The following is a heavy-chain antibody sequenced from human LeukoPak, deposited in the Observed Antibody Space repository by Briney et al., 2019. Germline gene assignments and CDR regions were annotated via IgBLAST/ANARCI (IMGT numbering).Heavy chain of an antibody. Sequence: ASVKVPCKASGYTFTSYYMHWVRQAPGQGLEWMGIINPSGGSTSYAQKFQGRVTMTRDTSTSTVYMELSSLRSEDTAVYYCARSLYGDYVWGGYAFDIWGQGTMVTVSS. D-gene: IGHD4-17*01. CDR1: GYTFTSYY. J-gene: IGHJ3*02. CDR3: ARSLYGDYVWGGYAFDI. V-gene: IGHV1-46*01. CDR2: INPSGGST.